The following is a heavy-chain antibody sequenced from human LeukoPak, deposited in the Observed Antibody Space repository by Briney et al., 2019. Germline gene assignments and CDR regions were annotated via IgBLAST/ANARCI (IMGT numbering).Heavy chain of an antibody. V-gene: IGHV4-59*08. J-gene: IGHJ4*02. CDR3: ARFDGNRRTDY. CDR2: IYNTETT. Sequence: SETLTLTCTVSGGSVRTYYWSWIRQPLGKGLEWIGYIYNTETTNYNPSLNSRVTISVDTSKNQFSLKLTSVTAADTAVYYCARFDGNRRTDYWGQGTLVTVSS. D-gene: IGHD4-23*01. CDR1: GGSVRTYY.